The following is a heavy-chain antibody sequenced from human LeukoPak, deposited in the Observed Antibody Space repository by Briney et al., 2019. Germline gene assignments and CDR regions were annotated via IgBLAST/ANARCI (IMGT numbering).Heavy chain of an antibody. CDR3: ARSSSSWWDWFDP. J-gene: IGHJ5*02. Sequence: GGSLRLSCAASGFTVSSNYMSWVRQAPGKGLEWVSVIYSGGSTYYADSVKGRFTISRDNSKNTLYLQMNSLRAEDTAVYYCARSSSSWWDWFDPWGQGTLVTVSS. V-gene: IGHV3-66*01. CDR2: IYSGGST. D-gene: IGHD6-13*01. CDR1: GFTVSSNY.